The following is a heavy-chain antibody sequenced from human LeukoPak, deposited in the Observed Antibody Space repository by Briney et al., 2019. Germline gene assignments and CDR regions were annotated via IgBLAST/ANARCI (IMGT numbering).Heavy chain of an antibody. CDR1: GFTVSNNY. D-gene: IGHD1/OR15-1a*01. CDR3: VREYGVWAPVPGATNDAFDI. Sequence: QTGGSLRLSCAASGFTVSNNYMSWVRQAPGKGLEWVANIREDGSERYYVDSVKGRFTISRDNAKNSLFLQMESLRAEDTALYYCVREYGVWAPVPGATNDAFDIWGQGTMVTVSS. J-gene: IGHJ3*02. V-gene: IGHV3-7*01. CDR2: IREDGSER.